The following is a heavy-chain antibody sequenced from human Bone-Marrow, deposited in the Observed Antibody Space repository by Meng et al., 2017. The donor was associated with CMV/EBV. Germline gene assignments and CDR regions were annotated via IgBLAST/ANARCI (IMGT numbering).Heavy chain of an antibody. D-gene: IGHD5-18*01. CDR2: ISGSGGST. CDR3: ARLSGYGWTYFDY. CDR1: GFTFSSYA. J-gene: IGHJ4*02. V-gene: IGHV3-23*01. Sequence: AASGFTFSSYAMSWVRQAPGKGLEWVSAISGSGGSTYYADSVKGRFTISRDNSKNTLYLQMNSLRAEDTAVYYCARLSGYGWTYFDYWAQGTLVTVSS.